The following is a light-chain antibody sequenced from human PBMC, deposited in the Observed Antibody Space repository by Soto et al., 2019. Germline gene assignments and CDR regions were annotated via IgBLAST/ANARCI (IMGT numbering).Light chain of an antibody. CDR1: SSDIGGYNY. CDR2: EVS. J-gene: IGLJ3*02. V-gene: IGLV2-14*01. Sequence: QSALTQPASVSGAPGQSITISCSGSSSDIGGYNYVSWYQHHPGKVPKVMIYEVSNRPSGVSDRFTGSKSGNTASLTSSGLQAEDEADYYCCSYTRSAALVFGVGTKLTVL. CDR3: CSYTRSAALV.